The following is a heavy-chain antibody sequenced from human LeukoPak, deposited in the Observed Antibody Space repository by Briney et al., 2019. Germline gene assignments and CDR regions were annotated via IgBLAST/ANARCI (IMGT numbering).Heavy chain of an antibody. CDR3: ARFSSSWFNYFGY. CDR1: GGSISSGGYY. Sequence: RTSETLSLTCTVSGGSISSGGYYWSWIRQHPGKGLEWIGYIYYSRSTYYNPSLKSRVTISVDTSKNQFSLKLSSVTAADTAVYYCARFSSSWFNYFGYWGQGTLVTVSS. CDR2: IYYSRST. V-gene: IGHV4-31*03. D-gene: IGHD6-13*01. J-gene: IGHJ4*02.